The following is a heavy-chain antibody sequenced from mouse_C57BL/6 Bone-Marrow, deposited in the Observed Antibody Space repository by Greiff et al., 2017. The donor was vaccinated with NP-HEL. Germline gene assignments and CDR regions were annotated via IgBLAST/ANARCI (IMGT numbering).Heavy chain of an antibody. Sequence: VKLVESGAELVKPGASVKISCKASGYAFSSYWMNWVKQRPGKGLEWIGQIYPGDGDTNYNGKFKGKATLTADKSSSTASMQLSGLSSVGSAVSFCARGYGRSYSAWFAYWGQGTLVTVSA. CDR1: GYAFSSYW. CDR2: IYPGDGDT. CDR3: ARGYGRSYSAWFAY. J-gene: IGHJ3*01. D-gene: IGHD1-1*01. V-gene: IGHV1-80*01.